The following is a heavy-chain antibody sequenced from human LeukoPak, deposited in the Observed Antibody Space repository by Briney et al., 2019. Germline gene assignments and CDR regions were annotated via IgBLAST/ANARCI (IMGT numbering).Heavy chain of an antibody. CDR3: AKAQSRLLDY. CDR2: ISWNSGSI. J-gene: IGHJ4*02. V-gene: IGHV3-9*01. Sequence: PGGSLRLSCAASGFTFDDYAVHWVRQAPGKGLEWVSGISWNSGSIGYADSVKGRFTISRDNAKNSLYLQMNSLRAEDTALYYCAKAQSRLLDYWGQGTLVTVSS. D-gene: IGHD6-25*01. CDR1: GFTFDDYA.